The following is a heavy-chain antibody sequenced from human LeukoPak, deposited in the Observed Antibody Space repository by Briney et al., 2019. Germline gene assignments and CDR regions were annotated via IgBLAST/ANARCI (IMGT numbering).Heavy chain of an antibody. CDR3: ARDDLLYYGSGSYYYFDY. V-gene: IGHV4-4*07. CDR1: GGSISSYY. CDR2: IYTSGST. J-gene: IGHJ4*02. D-gene: IGHD3-10*01. Sequence: PSETLSLTCTVSGGSISSYYWSWSRQPAGKGLEWIGRIYTSGSTNYNPSLKSRVTMSVDTSKNQFSLKLSSVTAADTAVYYCARDDLLYYGSGSYYYFDYWGQGTLVTVSS.